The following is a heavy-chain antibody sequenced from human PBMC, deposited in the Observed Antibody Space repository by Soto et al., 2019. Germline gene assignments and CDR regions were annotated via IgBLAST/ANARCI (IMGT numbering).Heavy chain of an antibody. CDR2: IYYSGST. Sequence: LSLTCTVSGGSISSYYWSWIRQPPGKGLEWIGYIYYSGSTNYNPSLKSRVTISVDTSKNQFSLKLSSVTAADTAVYYCARAGYSSSWYYYYGMDVWGQGTTVTVSS. J-gene: IGHJ6*02. CDR1: GGSISSYY. V-gene: IGHV4-59*01. CDR3: ARAGYSSSWYYYYGMDV. D-gene: IGHD6-13*01.